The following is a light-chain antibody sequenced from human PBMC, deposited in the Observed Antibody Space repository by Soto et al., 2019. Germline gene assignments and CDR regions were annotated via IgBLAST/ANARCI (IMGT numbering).Light chain of an antibody. CDR1: QSVSSY. J-gene: IGKJ5*01. V-gene: IGKV3-11*01. CDR3: QQRRNWPPIT. CDR2: DAS. Sequence: EIVLTQSPATLALSPGARATLSCRASQSVSSYLAWYQQKPGQAPRLLIHDASNSATGIPARFSGRRSGSDFPLAISSLGPEDFAVYYSQQRRNWPPITVGQGTRLEIK.